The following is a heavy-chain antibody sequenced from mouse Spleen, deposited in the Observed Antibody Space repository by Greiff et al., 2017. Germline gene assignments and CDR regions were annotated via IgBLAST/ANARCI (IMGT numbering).Heavy chain of an antibody. CDR2: INPSTGGT. Sequence: VQLQQSGPELVKPGASVKISCKASGYSFTGYYMNWVKQSPEKSLEWIGEINPSTGGTTYNQKFKAKATLTVDKSSSTAYMQLKSLTSEDSAVYYCARERSFDYWGQGTTLTVSS. J-gene: IGHJ2*01. V-gene: IGHV1-42*01. CDR1: GYSFTGYY. CDR3: ARERSFDY.